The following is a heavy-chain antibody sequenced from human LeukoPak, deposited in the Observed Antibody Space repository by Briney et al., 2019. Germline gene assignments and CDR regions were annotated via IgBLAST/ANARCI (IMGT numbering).Heavy chain of an antibody. J-gene: IGHJ4*02. CDR2: IYYSGST. D-gene: IGHD1-26*01. CDR3: ARDRGVGAYYFDY. CDR1: GGSISSYY. Sequence: SETLSLTCTVSGGSISSYYWSWIRQPPGKGLEWIGYIYYSGSTNYNPSLKSRVSISVDTSKNQFSLKVSSVTAADTAVYFCARDRGVGAYYFDYWGQGALVTVSS. V-gene: IGHV4-59*01.